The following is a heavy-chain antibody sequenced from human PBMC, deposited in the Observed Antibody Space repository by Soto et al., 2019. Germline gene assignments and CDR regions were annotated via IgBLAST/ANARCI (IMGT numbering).Heavy chain of an antibody. J-gene: IGHJ5*02. CDR3: ASSGIVGREVNTWFDP. Sequence: NPSETLSLTCTVSAGSITTSYWSWIRQPLGKALEWIGYISYRGSTNYNPSLKSRLTISIDTSKSQISLKLTSMTTADTAVYYCASSGIVGREVNTWFDPWGQGTLVTVS. CDR1: AGSITTSY. V-gene: IGHV4-59*01. D-gene: IGHD3-22*01. CDR2: ISYRGST.